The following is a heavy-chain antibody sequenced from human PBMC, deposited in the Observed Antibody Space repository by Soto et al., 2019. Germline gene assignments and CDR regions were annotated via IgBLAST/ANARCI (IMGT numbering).Heavy chain of an antibody. J-gene: IGHJ4*02. CDR1: GFRFKSFV. CDR3: ARWGTTGGFDL. V-gene: IGHV3-30*19. CDR2: TSYDGNNK. D-gene: IGHD3-16*01. Sequence: QLQLVESGGGVVQPGTSLRLSCAASGFRFKSFVMHWVLQAPGKGLDWVAFTSYDGNNKDYGDSVKGRFTVSRDNSQNTLHLQMDCLRPEDTAVYYCARWGTTGGFDLWGQGTLVSVSS.